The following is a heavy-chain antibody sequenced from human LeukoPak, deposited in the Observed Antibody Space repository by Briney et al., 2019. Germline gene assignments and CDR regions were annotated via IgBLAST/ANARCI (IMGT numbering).Heavy chain of an antibody. V-gene: IGHV3-48*02. D-gene: IGHD2-2*01. J-gene: IGHJ2*01. Sequence: PGGSLRLSYASSGFTFSTYGMNWVRQAPGKGLEWVSYISSSSTNIYYADSVTGRFTISRDNAKNSLYLQMNSLRDEDTAVYYCARDPCSSPDCAYWYFDLWGRGTLVTVSS. CDR3: ARDPCSSPDCAYWYFDL. CDR2: ISSSSTNI. CDR1: GFTFSTYG.